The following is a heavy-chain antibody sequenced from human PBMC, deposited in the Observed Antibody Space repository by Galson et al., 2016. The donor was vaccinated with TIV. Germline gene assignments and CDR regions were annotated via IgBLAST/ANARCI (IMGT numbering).Heavy chain of an antibody. CDR3: TRDERGNWKYVDYFDY. V-gene: IGHV3-30-3*01. D-gene: IGHD1-7*01. CDR1: GFTFYSYT. CDR2: ISHDGNNK. Sequence: SLRLSCAASGFTFYSYTFHWVRQTPGKGLEWVAIISHDGNNKDFADSVEGRFTISRDSSKNTVFLQMNSLRLEDTAVYYCTRDERGNWKYVDYFDYWGPGTVVTVSS. J-gene: IGHJ4*02.